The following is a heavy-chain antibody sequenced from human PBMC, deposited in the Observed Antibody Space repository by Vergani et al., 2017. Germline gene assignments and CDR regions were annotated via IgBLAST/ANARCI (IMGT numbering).Heavy chain of an antibody. Sequence: EVQLVESGGGLVQPGGSLRLSCAASGFTFDDYAMHWVRQAPGKGLEWVSGISWNSGSIGYADSVKGRFTISRDNAKNSLYLQMNSLRAEDTALYYCAKGVGLRLGESFNWFDPWGQGTLVTVSS. CDR2: ISWNSGSI. D-gene: IGHD3-16*01. V-gene: IGHV3-9*01. J-gene: IGHJ5*02. CDR3: AKGVGLRLGESFNWFDP. CDR1: GFTFDDYA.